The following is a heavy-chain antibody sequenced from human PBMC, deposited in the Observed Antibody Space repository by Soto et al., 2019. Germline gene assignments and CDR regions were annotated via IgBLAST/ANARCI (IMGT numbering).Heavy chain of an antibody. V-gene: IGHV4-30-4*01. CDR1: GGSISSGDYY. D-gene: IGHD3-10*01. Sequence: QVQLQESGPGLVKPSQTLSLTCTVSGGSISSGDYYWSWIRQPPGKGLELIGYIYYSGSTYYNPSLKSRVTISVDTSKNQFSLKLSSVTAADTAVYYCARDQIGGSGLNDAFDIWGQGTMVTVSS. CDR3: ARDQIGGSGLNDAFDI. CDR2: IYYSGST. J-gene: IGHJ3*02.